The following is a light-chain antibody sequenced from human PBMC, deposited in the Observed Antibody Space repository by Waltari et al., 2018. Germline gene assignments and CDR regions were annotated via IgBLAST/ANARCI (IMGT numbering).Light chain of an antibody. CDR2: SAS. J-gene: IGKJ1*01. CDR1: QSVTKS. CDR3: QQRSTWPRT. V-gene: IGKV3-11*01. Sequence: EIVLTQSPDTLSLSPGERATLSCRASQSVTKSLAWYQQKPVQPPRLLIYSASNRATGVPARFSGSGAGTDFTLTISSSEPEDFAVYYCQQRSTWPRTFGQGTKVEIK.